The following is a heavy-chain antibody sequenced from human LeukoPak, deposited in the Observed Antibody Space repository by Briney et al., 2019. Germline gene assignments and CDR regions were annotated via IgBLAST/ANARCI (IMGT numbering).Heavy chain of an antibody. D-gene: IGHD3-10*01. CDR1: GFTFSDSW. CDR2: IKEDGSEK. J-gene: IGHJ4*02. V-gene: IGHV3-7*01. CDR3: ARSYD. Sequence: GGSLRLSCAASGFTFSDSWMSWVRQAPGKGLEWVANIKEDGSEKYYVDSVKGRFTISRDNPKNSLYLQMNSLRADDTAVYCCARSYDWGQGTLVTVSS.